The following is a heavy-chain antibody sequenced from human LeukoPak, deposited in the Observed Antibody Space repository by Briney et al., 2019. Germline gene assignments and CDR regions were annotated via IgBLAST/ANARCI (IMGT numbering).Heavy chain of an antibody. D-gene: IGHD3-22*01. J-gene: IGHJ4*02. CDR2: INPNSGGT. V-gene: IGHV1-2*02. CDR3: ASDSSGYYAHFDY. CDR1: GYTFTGYY. Sequence: RASVKVSCKASGYTFTGYYMHWVRQAPGQGLEWMGWINPNSGGTNYAQKFQGRVTMTRGTSISTAYMELSRLRSDDTAVYYCASDSSGYYAHFDYWGQGTLVTVSS.